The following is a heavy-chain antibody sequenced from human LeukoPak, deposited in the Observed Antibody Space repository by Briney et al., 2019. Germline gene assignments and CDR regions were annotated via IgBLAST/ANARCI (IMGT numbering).Heavy chain of an antibody. CDR2: ISYDGSYK. J-gene: IGHJ4*02. Sequence: GRSLRLSCAASGFTFSNYGMHWVRQAPGKGLEWVAFISYDGSYKYYADSVKGRFTIYRDNSKNTLYLQMNSLRAEDTAVYYCARDLGCNSDYWGQGTLVTVSS. D-gene: IGHD2-15*01. CDR1: GFTFSNYG. V-gene: IGHV3-30*03. CDR3: ARDLGCNSDY.